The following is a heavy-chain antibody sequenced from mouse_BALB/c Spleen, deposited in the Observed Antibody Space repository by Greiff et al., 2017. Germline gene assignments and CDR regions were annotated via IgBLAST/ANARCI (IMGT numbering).Heavy chain of an antibody. CDR2: IYPGSGNT. V-gene: IGHV1-77*01. D-gene: IGHD1-1*01. CDR1: GYTFTDYY. J-gene: IGHJ3*01. CDR3: VRDYYGSKFAY. Sequence: QVQLQQSGAELARPGASVKLSCKASGYTFTDYYINWVKQRTGQGLEWIGEIYPGSGNTYYNEKFKGKATLTADKSSSTAYMQLSSLTSEDSAVYFCVRDYYGSKFAYWGQGTLVTVSA.